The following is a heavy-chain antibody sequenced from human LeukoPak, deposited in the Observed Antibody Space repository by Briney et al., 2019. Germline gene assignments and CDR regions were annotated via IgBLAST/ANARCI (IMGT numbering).Heavy chain of an antibody. CDR3: AREDLITYSSSPYLDY. J-gene: IGHJ4*02. Sequence: GGSLRLSCAASGFTFSSYEMNWVRQAPGKGLEWVSYISSSGSTIYYADSVKGRFTISRDNAKNSLYLQMNSLRAEDTAVYYCAREDLITYSSSPYLDYWGQGTLVTVSS. CDR1: GFTFSSYE. D-gene: IGHD6-13*01. CDR2: ISSSGSTI. V-gene: IGHV3-48*03.